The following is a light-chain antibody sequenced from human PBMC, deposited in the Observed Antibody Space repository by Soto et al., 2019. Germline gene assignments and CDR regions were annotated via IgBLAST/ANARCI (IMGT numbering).Light chain of an antibody. Sequence: SYELTQPPSVSVAPGSTARITCGGNNIGSESVHWYQQKPGQAPVVVIYYDRDRPSGIPERFSGSKSGNTATLTISRVEAGDEADYYCQVWDSSSDHVVFGGGTKLTVL. V-gene: IGLV3-21*04. CDR3: QVWDSSSDHVV. CDR1: NIGSES. CDR2: YDR. J-gene: IGLJ2*01.